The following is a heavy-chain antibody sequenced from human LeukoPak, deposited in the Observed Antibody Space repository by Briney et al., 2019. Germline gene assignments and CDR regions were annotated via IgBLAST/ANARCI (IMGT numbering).Heavy chain of an antibody. Sequence: PSASVKVSCKASGGTFSSYAISWVRQAPGQGLEWMGRIIPIFGIANYAQKFQGRVTITADKSTSTAYMELSSLRSEDTAVYYCARSDGLLHWFDPWGQGTLVTVSS. V-gene: IGHV1-69*04. CDR1: GGTFSSYA. J-gene: IGHJ5*02. CDR2: IIPIFGIA. D-gene: IGHD2-15*01. CDR3: ARSDGLLHWFDP.